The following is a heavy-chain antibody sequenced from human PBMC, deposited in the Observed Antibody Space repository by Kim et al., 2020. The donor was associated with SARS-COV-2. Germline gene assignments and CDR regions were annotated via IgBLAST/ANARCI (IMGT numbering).Heavy chain of an antibody. J-gene: IGHJ5*02. CDR2: IYYSGNT. CDR1: GGSISSSSYN. D-gene: IGHD3-3*01. CDR3: ASLDYDFWSGNTYFAP. V-gene: IGHV4-39*01. Sequence: SETLSLTCTVSGGSISSSSYNWGWIRPPPGKGLEWIGSIYYSGNTYYNPSHKSRVTIAVDTSKNQFYLKLSSVTAADTAVYYCASLDYDFWSGNTYFAPRGQGTLVPVPS.